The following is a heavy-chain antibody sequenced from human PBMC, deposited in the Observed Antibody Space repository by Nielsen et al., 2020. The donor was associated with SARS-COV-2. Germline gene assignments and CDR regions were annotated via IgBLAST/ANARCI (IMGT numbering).Heavy chain of an antibody. Sequence: VRQAPGKGLEWVAVISYDGSNKYYADSVKGRFTISRDNSKNTLYLQMNSLRAEDTAVYYCARDRRLGRYYGSGDYYYGMDVWGQGTTVTV. V-gene: IGHV3-30*03. CDR3: ARDRRLGRYYGSGDYYYGMDV. J-gene: IGHJ6*02. D-gene: IGHD3-10*01. CDR2: ISYDGSNK.